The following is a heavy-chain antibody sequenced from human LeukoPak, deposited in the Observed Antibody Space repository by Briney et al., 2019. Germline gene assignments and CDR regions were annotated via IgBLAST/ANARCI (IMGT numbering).Heavy chain of an antibody. CDR2: INPNSGGT. V-gene: IGHV1-2*02. CDR3: ARSQQYANEFDY. D-gene: IGHD6-13*01. CDR1: GYTFTGYY. J-gene: IGHJ4*02. Sequence: ASVKVSCKASGYTFTGYYMHWVRLAPGQGLEWMGWINPNSGGTNYAQKFQGRVTMTRDTSISTAYMELSRLRSDDTAVYYCARSQQYANEFDYWGQGTLVTVSS.